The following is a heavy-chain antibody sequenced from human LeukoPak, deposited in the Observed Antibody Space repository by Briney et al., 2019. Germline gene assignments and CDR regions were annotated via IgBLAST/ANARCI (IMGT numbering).Heavy chain of an antibody. CDR1: GFTFTASA. D-gene: IGHD3-22*01. J-gene: IGHJ4*02. V-gene: IGHV1-58*01. Sequence: GTSVKVSCRASGFTFTASAVQWVRQARGQRLEWIGWIVLGSGSTNSAPKFQGRVAFTRDMSTGTAYMDLGSLRSKDTAVYYCAADVDCYDRSGYPGDFDYWGQGTLVTVSS. CDR3: AADVDCYDRSGYPGDFDY. CDR2: IVLGSGST.